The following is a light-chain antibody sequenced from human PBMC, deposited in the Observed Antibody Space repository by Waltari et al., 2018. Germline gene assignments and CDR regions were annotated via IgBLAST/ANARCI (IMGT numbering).Light chain of an antibody. CDR2: DAA. CDR3: QRHDNLSYT. J-gene: IGKJ2*01. Sequence: DIQMTQSPSSLSASVGDRVTITCQASRDISNNLNWYQQKPGRAPKLLIYDAAKLETGVLSRFSGSGSGTHFTFTISNLQPEDIATYYCQRHDNLSYTFGQGTKLVIK. V-gene: IGKV1-33*01. CDR1: RDISNN.